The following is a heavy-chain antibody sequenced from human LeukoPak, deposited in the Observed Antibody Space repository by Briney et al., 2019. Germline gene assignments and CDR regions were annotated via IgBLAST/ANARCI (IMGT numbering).Heavy chain of an antibody. D-gene: IGHD3-22*01. Sequence: SETLSLTCTVSGGSISSYYWSWIRQPAGKGLEWIGRIYTSGSTNYNPSLKSRVTMSVDTSKNQFSLKLSSVTAADTAVYYCARLRITMIVVVTPDAFDIWGQGTMVTVSS. CDR3: ARLRITMIVVVTPDAFDI. V-gene: IGHV4-4*07. CDR1: GGSISSYY. J-gene: IGHJ3*02. CDR2: IYTSGST.